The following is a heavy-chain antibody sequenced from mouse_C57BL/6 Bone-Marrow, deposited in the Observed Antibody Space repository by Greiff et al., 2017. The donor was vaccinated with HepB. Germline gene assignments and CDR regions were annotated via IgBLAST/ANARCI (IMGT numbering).Heavy chain of an antibody. J-gene: IGHJ4*01. Sequence: VQLQQSGPELVKPGASVKISCKASGYAFSSSWMNWVKQRPGKGLEWIGRIYPGDGDTNYNGKFKGKATLTADKSSSTAYMQLSSLTSEDSAVYFCARGGFSMDYWGQGTSVTVSS. D-gene: IGHD3-2*02. CDR1: GYAFSSSW. CDR3: ARGGFSMDY. CDR2: IYPGDGDT. V-gene: IGHV1-82*01.